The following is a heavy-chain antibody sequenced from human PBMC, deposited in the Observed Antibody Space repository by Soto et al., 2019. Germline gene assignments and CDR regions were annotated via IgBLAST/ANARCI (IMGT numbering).Heavy chain of an antibody. CDR1: GFTFSSYG. D-gene: IGHD6-13*01. CDR2: ISYDGSNK. CDR3: ANHSPSSRALDY. J-gene: IGHJ4*02. V-gene: IGHV3-30*18. Sequence: PGGSLRLSCAASGFTFSSYGMHWVRQAPGKGLEWVAVISYDGSNKYYADYVKGRFTISRDNSKNTLYLQMNSLRAEDTAVYYCANHSPSSRALDYWGQGT.